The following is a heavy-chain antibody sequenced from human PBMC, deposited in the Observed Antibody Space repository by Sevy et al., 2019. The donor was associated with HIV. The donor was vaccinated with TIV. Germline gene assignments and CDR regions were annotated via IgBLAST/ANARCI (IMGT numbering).Heavy chain of an antibody. J-gene: IGHJ5*02. CDR1: GGTFSSYA. V-gene: IGHV1-69*04. CDR3: ARALATFYDSSGYYFEWFDP. CDR2: IIPILGIA. Sequence: ASVKVSCKASGGTFSSYAISWVRQAPGQWLEWMGRIIPILGIANYAQKFQGRVTITADKSTSTAYMELSSLRSEDTAVYYCARALATFYDSSGYYFEWFDPWGQGTLVTVSS. D-gene: IGHD3-22*01.